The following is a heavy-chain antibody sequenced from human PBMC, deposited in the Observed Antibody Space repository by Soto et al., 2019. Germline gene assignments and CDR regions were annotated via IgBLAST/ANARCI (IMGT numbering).Heavy chain of an antibody. CDR2: ISGSGLST. V-gene: IGHV3-23*01. Sequence: GGSLRLSCAASGFTFSSYAMSWVRQAPGKGLEWVSSISGSGLSTYNADSVKGRFAISRDNSKNTLYLQVNSLRPEDTAVYYCARTTAVAGTPEFDYWGQGTLVTVSS. D-gene: IGHD6-19*01. CDR3: ARTTAVAGTPEFDY. CDR1: GFTFSSYA. J-gene: IGHJ4*02.